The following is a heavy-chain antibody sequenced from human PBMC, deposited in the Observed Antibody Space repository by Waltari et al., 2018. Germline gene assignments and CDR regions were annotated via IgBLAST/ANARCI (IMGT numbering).Heavy chain of an antibody. J-gene: IGHJ3*02. CDR3: ARGWTHNAFHM. Sequence: EVQVVESGGGLVQPGGSLRLSCAASGFTFSSYEMNWVRQAPGKGLEWVSYMSSGGTSIYYADSVKGRFTISRDNAKDSLYLQMNNLRAEDTAVYYCARGWTHNAFHMWGQGTMVTVSS. V-gene: IGHV3-48*03. CDR1: GFTFSSYE. CDR2: MSSGGTSI.